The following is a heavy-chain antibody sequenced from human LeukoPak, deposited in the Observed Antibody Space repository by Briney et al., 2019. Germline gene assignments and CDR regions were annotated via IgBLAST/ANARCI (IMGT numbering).Heavy chain of an antibody. J-gene: IGHJ6*03. CDR3: ARVGSHSGSLSLIKRNYYYYYYMDV. CDR2: ISSNGGST. CDR1: GFTFSSYS. Sequence: GGSLRLSCAASGFTFSSYSMHWVRQAPGKGLEYVSAISSNGGSTYYANSVKGRFTISRDNSKNTLYLQMGSLRAEDMAVYYCARVGSHSGSLSLIKRNYYYYYYMDVWGKGTTVTISS. D-gene: IGHD3-10*01. V-gene: IGHV3-64*01.